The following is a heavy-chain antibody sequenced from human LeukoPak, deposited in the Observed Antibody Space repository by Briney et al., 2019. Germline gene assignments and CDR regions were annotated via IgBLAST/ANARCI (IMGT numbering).Heavy chain of an antibody. Sequence: PSETLSLTCTVSGGSISSYYWSWIRQPPGKGLEWIGYLFHSGTRRYNPSLKSRVTISADTTKNQFLPSLNSTTAADTAVYYCARRRGWKQQVVYFDYWGQGTLATVSS. J-gene: IGHJ4*02. CDR3: ARRRGWKQQVVYFDY. CDR1: GGSISSYY. D-gene: IGHD6-13*01. CDR2: LFHSGTR. V-gene: IGHV4-59*08.